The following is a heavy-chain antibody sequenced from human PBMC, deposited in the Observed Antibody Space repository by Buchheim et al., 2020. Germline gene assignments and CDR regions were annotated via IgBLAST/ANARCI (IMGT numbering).Heavy chain of an antibody. CDR2: IWSDGTKK. V-gene: IGHV3-33*01. Sequence: QVQLVESGGDVVQPGTSLRLSCAASGYSFSGFGMHWVRQAPGKGLEWVAIIWSDGTKKYYADSVKGRFTISRDNYKDTLYLQMNGLRVEDSALYYCARAGPFYFDYWGQGSL. CDR3: ARAGPFYFDY. D-gene: IGHD1-1*01. J-gene: IGHJ4*02. CDR1: GYSFSGFG.